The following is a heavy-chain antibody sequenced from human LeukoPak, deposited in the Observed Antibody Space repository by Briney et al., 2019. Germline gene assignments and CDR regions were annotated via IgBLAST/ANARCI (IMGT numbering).Heavy chain of an antibody. CDR3: AKAQRGSSYAFDI. J-gene: IGHJ3*02. CDR2: IRYDGSNK. CDR1: GFTFSSYG. V-gene: IGHV3-30*02. Sequence: GGSLRLSCAASGFTFSSYGMHWVRQAPGKGLEWVAFIRYDGSNKYYADSVKGRFTISRDNSKNTLYLQMNSLRAEDTAVYYCAKAQRGSSYAFDIWGQGAMVTVSS. D-gene: IGHD1-26*01.